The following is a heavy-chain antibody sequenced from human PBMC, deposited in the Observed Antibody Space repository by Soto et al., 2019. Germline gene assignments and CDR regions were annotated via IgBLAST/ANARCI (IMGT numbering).Heavy chain of an antibody. J-gene: IGHJ6*02. CDR2: IYHSGST. V-gene: IGHV4-4*02. CDR1: GGSISSSNW. CDR3: ARATDFWSGEDYYYYGMDV. D-gene: IGHD3-3*01. Sequence: SETLSLTCAVSGGSISSSNWWSWVRQPPGKGLEWIGEIYHSGSTNYNPSLKSRVTISVDKSKNQFSLKLSSVTAADTAVYYCARATDFWSGEDYYYYGMDVWGQGTTVTVSS.